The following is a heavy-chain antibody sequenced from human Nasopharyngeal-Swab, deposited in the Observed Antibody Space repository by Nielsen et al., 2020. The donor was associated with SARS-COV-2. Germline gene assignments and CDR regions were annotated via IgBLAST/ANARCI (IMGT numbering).Heavy chain of an antibody. CDR2: INPSGGST. V-gene: IGHV1-46*01. Sequence: ASVKVSCKASGYTFTGYYIHWVRQAPGQGLEWMGIINPSGGSTSYAQKFQGLVTMTRDTSTSTVYMELSSLRSEDTAVYYCAREMGYYGSGSYRPFDYWGQGTLVTVSS. CDR1: GYTFTGYY. J-gene: IGHJ4*02. CDR3: AREMGYYGSGSYRPFDY. D-gene: IGHD3-10*01.